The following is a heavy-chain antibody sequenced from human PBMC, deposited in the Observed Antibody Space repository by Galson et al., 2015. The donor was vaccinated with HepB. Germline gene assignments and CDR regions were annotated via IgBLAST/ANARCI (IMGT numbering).Heavy chain of an antibody. Sequence: SLRLSCAASGLTFSSYAMHWVRQAPGKGLECVTIMSYNGNYKYYADSVKGRFTISRDNSKNTLYLQMNGLRAEDTAVYYCARDQGPVAGPPIIDYWGQGTLVTVSS. J-gene: IGHJ4*02. CDR1: GLTFSSYA. CDR2: MSYNGNYK. V-gene: IGHV3-30*04. D-gene: IGHD6-19*01. CDR3: ARDQGPVAGPPIIDY.